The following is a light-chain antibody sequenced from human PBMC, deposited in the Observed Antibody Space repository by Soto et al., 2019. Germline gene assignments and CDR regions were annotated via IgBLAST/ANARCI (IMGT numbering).Light chain of an antibody. CDR1: QSVSSN. J-gene: IGKJ5*01. CDR2: GAS. CDR3: QQYNNWPLL. Sequence: EIVMTQSPATLSVSPGERATLSYRASQSVSSNLAWYQQKPGQAPRLLIYGASIRATGIPARFSGSGSGTEFTLTISSMQSEDFAVYYCQQYNNWPLLFGQGTRLEIK. V-gene: IGKV3D-15*01.